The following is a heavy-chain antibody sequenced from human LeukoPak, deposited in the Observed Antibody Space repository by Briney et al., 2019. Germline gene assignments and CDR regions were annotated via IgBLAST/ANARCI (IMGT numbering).Heavy chain of an antibody. Sequence: AASVKVSCKASGYTFTSYYMHWVRQAPGQGLEWMGIINRSGGSTSYAQKFQGRVTMTRDMSTSTVYMELSSLRSEDTAVYYCARATRIAAAGHNWFDPWGQGTLVTVSS. V-gene: IGHV1-46*01. CDR1: GYTFTSYY. CDR3: ARATRIAAAGHNWFDP. J-gene: IGHJ5*02. D-gene: IGHD6-13*01. CDR2: INRSGGST.